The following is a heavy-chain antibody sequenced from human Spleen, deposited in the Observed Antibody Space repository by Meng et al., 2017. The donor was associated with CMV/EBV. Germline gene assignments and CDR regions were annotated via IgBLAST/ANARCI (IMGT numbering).Heavy chain of an antibody. Sequence: LSLTCEASGFIFSTYNMNWVRQAPGKGLEWVGRIKSKTDGGTTDYAAPVKGRFTISRDDSKNTLYLQMNSLKTEDTAVYYCTTDGTYYYYYGMDVWGQGTTVTVSS. CDR3: TTDGTYYYYYGMDV. CDR2: IKSKTDGGTT. V-gene: IGHV3-15*01. J-gene: IGHJ6*02. CDR1: GFIFSTYN.